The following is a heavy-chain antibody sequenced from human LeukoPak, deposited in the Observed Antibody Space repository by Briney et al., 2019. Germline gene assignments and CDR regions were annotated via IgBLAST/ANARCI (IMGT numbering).Heavy chain of an antibody. J-gene: IGHJ5*02. D-gene: IGHD2-2*01. V-gene: IGHV1-8*02. CDR2: MNPNTDNT. Sequence: GASVKVSCKASGYTFTSYDINWVRQATGQGLEWMGWMNPNTDNTGYAQKFQGRVTMTRNTSISTAYMELSSLRSEDTAVYYCARSSPSTSPLDPWGQGTLVTVSS. CDR3: ARSSPSTSPLDP. CDR1: GYTFTSYD.